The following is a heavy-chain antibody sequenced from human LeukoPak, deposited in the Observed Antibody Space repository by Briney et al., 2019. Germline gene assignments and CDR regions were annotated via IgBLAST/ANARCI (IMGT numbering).Heavy chain of an antibody. D-gene: IGHD3-10*01. V-gene: IGHV4-39*01. Sequence: SETLSLTCTVSGASISSSSYNWGWIRQPPGKGLEWIGSIYYSGSTYYNPSLKSRVTTSVDTSKNQFSLKLSSVTAADTAVYYCARKPVFLWFGELLSWFDPWGQGTLVTVSS. CDR3: ARKPVFLWFGELLSWFDP. J-gene: IGHJ5*02. CDR2: IYYSGST. CDR1: GASISSSSYN.